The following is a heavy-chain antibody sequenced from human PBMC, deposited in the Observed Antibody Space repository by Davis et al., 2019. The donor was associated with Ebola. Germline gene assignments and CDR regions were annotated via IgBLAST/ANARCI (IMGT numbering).Heavy chain of an antibody. CDR1: GCTFSSYG. CDR3: AKSNYDILTGYHDVFHI. Sequence: PAGSLSLSCEVSGCTFSSYGMHWARQAPGKGLEWVAVITHDGSNKYYADSVKGSFTISSDNPKNTLYLQMNSLRAEDEAVYYCAKSNYDILTGYHDVFHIWGQGTMVTVSS. J-gene: IGHJ3*02. CDR2: ITHDGSNK. D-gene: IGHD3-9*01. V-gene: IGHV3-30*18.